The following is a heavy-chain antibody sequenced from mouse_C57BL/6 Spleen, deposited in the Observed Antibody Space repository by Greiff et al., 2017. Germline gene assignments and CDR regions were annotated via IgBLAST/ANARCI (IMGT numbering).Heavy chain of an antibody. Sequence: EVQLQQSGPVLVKPGASVKMSCKASGYTFTDYYMNWVKQSHGKSLEWLGVINPYNGGTSYNQKFKGKATLTVDKSSSTAYMELNSLTSEDAAVYYCARRGLYYDYDYWGQGTTLTVSS. V-gene: IGHV1-19*01. J-gene: IGHJ2*01. CDR2: INPYNGGT. D-gene: IGHD2-4*01. CDR1: GYTFTDYY. CDR3: ARRGLYYDYDY.